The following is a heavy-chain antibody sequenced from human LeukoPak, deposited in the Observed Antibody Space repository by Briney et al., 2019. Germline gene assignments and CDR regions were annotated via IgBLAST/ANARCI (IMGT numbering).Heavy chain of an antibody. D-gene: IGHD4-11*01. J-gene: IGHJ4*02. V-gene: IGHV4-59*08. Sequence: SETLSLTCTVSGRSISGYYWSWIRQPPGKGLEWIGNIYYSGSTNYNPSLKSRVTISVDTSKNQFSLKLSSVTAADTAVYYCANYHDYSNFQGAYYLDYWGQGTLVTVSS. CDR2: IYYSGST. CDR1: GRSISGYY. CDR3: ANYHDYSNFQGAYYLDY.